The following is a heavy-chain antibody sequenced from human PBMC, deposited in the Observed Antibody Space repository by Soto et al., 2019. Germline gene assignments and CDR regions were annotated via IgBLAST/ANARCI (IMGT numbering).Heavy chain of an antibody. D-gene: IGHD3-22*01. CDR3: ARRGFGLFYYGTSGSPDFYYYNMDV. Sequence: SETLSLTCTVSGGSISSYYWSWIRQTPGKGLEWIGHIFYTGTTKYNSSLRSRVTISLDTSKTQLSLTLKSVTAADTAVYYCARRGFGLFYYGTSGSPDFYYYNMDVWGQGTTVT. J-gene: IGHJ6*03. CDR2: IFYTGTT. CDR1: GGSISSYY. V-gene: IGHV4-59*08.